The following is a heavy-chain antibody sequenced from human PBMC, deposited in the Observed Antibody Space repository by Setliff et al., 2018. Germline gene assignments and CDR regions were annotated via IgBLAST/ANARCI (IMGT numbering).Heavy chain of an antibody. Sequence: GESLKISCKGSGYSFTSYWIGWVRQMPWKGLEWVGIIYPGDSDTRYSHSFQGQVTISADKSISTAYLRWSSLKASDTAMYYCARRNTAMVYGFDIWGQGTMVTVSS. J-gene: IGHJ3*02. CDR1: GYSFTSYW. CDR2: IYPGDSDT. D-gene: IGHD5-18*01. CDR3: ARRNTAMVYGFDI. V-gene: IGHV5-51*01.